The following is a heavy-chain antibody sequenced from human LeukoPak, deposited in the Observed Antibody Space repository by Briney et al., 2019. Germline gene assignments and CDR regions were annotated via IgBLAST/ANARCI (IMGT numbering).Heavy chain of an antibody. CDR2: ISAYNGNT. Sequence: GASVKVSCKASGYTFTSYGISWVRQAPGQGLEWMGWISAYNGNTNYAQKLQGRVTMTTDTSTSTAYMELRSLRSEDTAVYYCARDNSVGDVAWWFDPWGQGTLVTVS. CDR3: ARDNSVGDVAWWFDP. D-gene: IGHD1-26*01. CDR1: GYTFTSYG. V-gene: IGHV1-18*01. J-gene: IGHJ5*02.